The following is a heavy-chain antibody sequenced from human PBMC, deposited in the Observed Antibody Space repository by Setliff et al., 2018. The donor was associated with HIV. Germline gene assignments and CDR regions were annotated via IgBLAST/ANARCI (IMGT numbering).Heavy chain of an antibody. D-gene: IGHD3-22*01. J-gene: IGHJ4*02. V-gene: IGHV4-39*01. Sequence: SETLSLTCTVSGASISSGGYYWSWIRQHPGKGLEWIGYIYYTGTTYYNPSLQSRVTLSVDTSKNQFSLKLSSVTAADTAFYYCAKPYYDISGYYFYYFDYWGQGTLVTVSS. CDR3: AKPYYDISGYYFYYFDY. CDR2: IYYTGTT. CDR1: GASISSGGYY.